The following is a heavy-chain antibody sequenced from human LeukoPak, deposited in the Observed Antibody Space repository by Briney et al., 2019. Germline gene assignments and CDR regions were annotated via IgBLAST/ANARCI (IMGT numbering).Heavy chain of an antibody. J-gene: IGHJ4*02. Sequence: ASVKVSCKASGYTFTGYYMHWVRQSPGQGLEWMGWINPNSGDTNYAQKFQGRVTMTRDTSINTAYMELSRLRSDDTAVYYCARDRSPAPGRSYGRGHFDYWGQGTLVTVSS. CDR1: GYTFTGYY. CDR3: ARDRSPAPGRSYGRGHFDY. CDR2: INPNSGDT. D-gene: IGHD5-18*01. V-gene: IGHV1-2*02.